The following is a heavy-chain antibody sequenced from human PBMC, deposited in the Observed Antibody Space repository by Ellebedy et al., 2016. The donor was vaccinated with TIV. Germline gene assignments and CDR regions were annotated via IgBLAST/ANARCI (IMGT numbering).Heavy chain of an antibody. CDR3: ARDPSWCLSCVDV. V-gene: IGHV6-1*01. CDR1: GDSVPSNSAT. J-gene: IGHJ6*02. D-gene: IGHD2-21*01. Sequence: SCAISGDSVPSNSATWNWIRQSPSRGLEWLGRTYYRSKWYNDYAVSVKSRITINPDTSKNQFSLQLNSVTPEDTAVYYCARDPSWCLSCVDVWGQGTTVTVSS. CDR2: TYYRSKWYN.